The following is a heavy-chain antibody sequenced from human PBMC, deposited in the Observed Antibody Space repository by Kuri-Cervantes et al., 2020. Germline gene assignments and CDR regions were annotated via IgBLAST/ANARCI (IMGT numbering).Heavy chain of an antibody. D-gene: IGHD3-3*01. J-gene: IGHJ6*02. V-gene: IGHV3-33*03. CDR3: AKDITIFGVVIMGGMDV. Sequence: GESLKISCAASGFTFSSYGMHWVRQAPGKGLEWVAVIWYDGSNKYYADSVKGRFTISRDNAKNSLYLQMNSLRAEDTALYYCAKDITIFGVVIMGGMDVWGQGTTVTVSS. CDR2: IWYDGSNK. CDR1: GFTFSSYG.